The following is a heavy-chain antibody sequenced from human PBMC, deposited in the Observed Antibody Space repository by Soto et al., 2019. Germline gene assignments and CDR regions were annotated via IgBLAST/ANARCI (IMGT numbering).Heavy chain of an antibody. CDR1: GFTFSSYG. V-gene: IGHV3-33*06. D-gene: IGHD2-2*01. J-gene: IGHJ4*02. CDR3: AKVSRGIGVVPVALN. Sequence: GGSLRLSCAASGFTFSSYGMHWVRQAPGKGLEWVAVIWYDGGNKYYADSVRGRFTISRDNSKNTLYLQMNSLRAEDTAVYYCAKVSRGIGVVPVALNWGQGTLVTVSS. CDR2: IWYDGGNK.